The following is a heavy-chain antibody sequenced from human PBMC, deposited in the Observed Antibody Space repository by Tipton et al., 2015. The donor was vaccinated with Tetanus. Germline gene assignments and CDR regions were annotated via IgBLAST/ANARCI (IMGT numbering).Heavy chain of an antibody. J-gene: IGHJ4*02. V-gene: IGHV1-69*01. CDR1: GGTFSSYA. CDR2: IIPIFGTA. D-gene: IGHD3-22*01. CDR3: AGRSDRSGYYYFNY. Sequence: QSGAEVKKPGSSVKVSCKASGGTFSSYAISWVRQAPGQGLEWMGGIIPIFGTANYAQKFQGRATITADESTSTAYMELSSLRYEDTAVYYCAGRSDRSGYYYFNYWGQGTLVTVSS.